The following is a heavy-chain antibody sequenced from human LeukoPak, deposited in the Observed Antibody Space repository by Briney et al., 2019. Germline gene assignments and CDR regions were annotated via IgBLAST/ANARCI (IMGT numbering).Heavy chain of an antibody. V-gene: IGHV3-64D*06. Sequence: GGSLRLSCSASGFTFSSYAMHWVRQAPGKGLEYVSAISSNGGSPYYADSVKGRFTISRDNSKNTLYLQMSSLRAEDTAVYYCVKDGTDYGDFPRDYFDYWGQGTLVTVSS. D-gene: IGHD4-17*01. J-gene: IGHJ4*02. CDR1: GFTFSSYA. CDR3: VKDGTDYGDFPRDYFDY. CDR2: ISSNGGSP.